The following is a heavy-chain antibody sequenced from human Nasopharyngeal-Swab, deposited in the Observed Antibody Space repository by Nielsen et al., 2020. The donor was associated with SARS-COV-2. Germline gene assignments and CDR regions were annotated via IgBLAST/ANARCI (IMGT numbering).Heavy chain of an antibody. CDR1: GFTFSSYA. CDR2: ISGSGGST. Sequence: GESLKISCAASGFTFSSYAMSWVRQAPGKGLEWVSAISGSGGSTYYADSVKGRFTISRDNSKNTLYLQMNSLRAEDTAVYYCAKGPGYCSSTSCARKAYFDYWGQGTLVIVSS. V-gene: IGHV3-23*01. J-gene: IGHJ4*02. D-gene: IGHD2-2*03. CDR3: AKGPGYCSSTSCARKAYFDY.